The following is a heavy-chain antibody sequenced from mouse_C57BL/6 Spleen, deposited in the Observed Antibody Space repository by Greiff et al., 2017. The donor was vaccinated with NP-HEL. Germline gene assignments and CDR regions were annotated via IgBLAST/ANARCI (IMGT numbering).Heavy chain of an antibody. J-gene: IGHJ4*01. D-gene: IGHD2-3*01. CDR1: GYTFTSYW. V-gene: IGHV1-55*01. CDR3: ARADGYSSYAMDY. CDR2: IYPGRGST. Sequence: QVQLQQPGAELVKPGASVKMSCKASGYTFTSYWITWVKQRPGQGLEWIGDIYPGRGSTNYNEKFKSKATLTVDTSSSTAYMQLSSLTSEDSAVYYCARADGYSSYAMDYWGQGTSVTVSS.